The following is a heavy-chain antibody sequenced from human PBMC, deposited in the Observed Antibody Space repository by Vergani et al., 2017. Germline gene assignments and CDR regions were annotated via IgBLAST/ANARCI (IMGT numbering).Heavy chain of an antibody. D-gene: IGHD2-2*01. CDR1: GGPSSSYT. CDR3: ARDECSSTSCYLSN. CDR2: IIPILGIA. Sequence: QVQLVQSGAEVKKPGSSVKVPCKASGGPSSSYTISWVRQAPGQGLEWMGRIIPILGIANYAQKFQGRVTITADKSTSTAYMELSSLRSEDTAVYYCARDECSSTSCYLSNWGQGTLVTVSS. V-gene: IGHV1-69*08. J-gene: IGHJ4*02.